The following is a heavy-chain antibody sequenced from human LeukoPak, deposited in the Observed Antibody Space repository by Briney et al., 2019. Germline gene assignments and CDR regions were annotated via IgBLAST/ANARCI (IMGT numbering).Heavy chain of an antibody. CDR3: AKDFSQLSPYYYYYMDV. Sequence: GGSLRLSCAASGFTFSSYAMSWVRQAPGKGLEWVSAISGSGGSTYYADSVKGRFTISRDNSKNTLYLQMNSLRAEDTAVYYCAKDFSQLSPYYYYYMDVWGKGTTVTVSS. V-gene: IGHV3-23*01. CDR1: GFTFSSYA. CDR2: ISGSGGST. D-gene: IGHD5-24*01. J-gene: IGHJ6*03.